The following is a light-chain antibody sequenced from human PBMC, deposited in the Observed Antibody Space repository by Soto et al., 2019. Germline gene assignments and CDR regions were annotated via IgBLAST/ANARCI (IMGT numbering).Light chain of an antibody. Sequence: QSALTQPPSASGSAGKSVTISCTGTSSDVGGYNYVSWYQQHPGKAPKLMIYEVSKRPSGVPDRFSGSKSGNTASLTVSGLQAEDEADYYCSSYAGSNNLVVFSGGIKVTVL. V-gene: IGLV2-8*01. CDR2: EVS. CDR1: SSDVGGYNY. J-gene: IGLJ2*01. CDR3: SSYAGSNNLVV.